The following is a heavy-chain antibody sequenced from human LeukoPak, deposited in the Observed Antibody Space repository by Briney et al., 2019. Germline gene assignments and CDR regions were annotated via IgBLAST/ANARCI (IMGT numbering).Heavy chain of an antibody. CDR1: GYTFTGYY. V-gene: IGHV1-2*02. Sequence: ASVKVSCKSSGYTFTGYYTHWVRQAPGQGLEWMGWINPKSGGTNYAQKFQGRVTMTRDTSISTAYTDLSRLRSDDTAVYYCARMLTLGGVIAPFDYWGQGSLVTVSS. J-gene: IGHJ4*02. CDR3: ARMLTLGGVIAPFDY. D-gene: IGHD3-16*02. CDR2: INPKSGGT.